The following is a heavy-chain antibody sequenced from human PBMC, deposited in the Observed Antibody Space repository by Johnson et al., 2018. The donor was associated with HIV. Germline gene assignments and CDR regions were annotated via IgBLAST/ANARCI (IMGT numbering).Heavy chain of an antibody. J-gene: IGHJ3*01. D-gene: IGHD3-22*01. CDR3: ARDWDYYDASGYYYANMVDAFDV. CDR1: GFTFSSYA. Sequence: VQLVESGGDLVKPGGSLRLSCAASGFTFSSYAMHWVRQAPGKGLEWVSGISWNSGSIGYADSVQGRFIISRDNAKNSLYLQMNDLRAEDTALYYCARDWDYYDASGYYYANMVDAFDVWGQGTVVTVSS. V-gene: IGHV3-9*01. CDR2: ISWNSGSI.